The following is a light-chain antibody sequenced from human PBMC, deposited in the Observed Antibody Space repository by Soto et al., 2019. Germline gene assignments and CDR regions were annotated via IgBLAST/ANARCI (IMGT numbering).Light chain of an antibody. V-gene: IGKV3-11*01. J-gene: IGKJ2*01. CDR1: QSVSSY. CDR3: QQRANWPHT. CDR2: DAS. Sequence: EIVSTQSPATLSLSSGERATLSCRASQSVSSYLAWYQQKPGQAPRLVIYDASKRATGIPARFSGSGSGTDFTLTISSLEPEDSAVYYCQQRANWPHTFGQGTKLEIK.